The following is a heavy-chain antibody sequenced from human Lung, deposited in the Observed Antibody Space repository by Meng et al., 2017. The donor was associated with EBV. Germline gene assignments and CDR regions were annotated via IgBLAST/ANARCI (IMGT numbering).Heavy chain of an antibody. J-gene: IGHJ5*02. CDR1: GGSISSSNW. V-gene: IGHV4-4*02. CDR3: ARASYGSGSPLGESWFDP. CDR2: IYHSGIT. D-gene: IGHD3-10*01. Sequence: LQGAGPGLVKPSGTLSLTLACPGGSISSSNWWSWVRPPPGKGLEWIGKIYHSGITIYNPSLKSRVTMSVDNSKNQFSLKLNSMTAADTAVYYCARASYGSGSPLGESWFDPWGQGTLVTVSS.